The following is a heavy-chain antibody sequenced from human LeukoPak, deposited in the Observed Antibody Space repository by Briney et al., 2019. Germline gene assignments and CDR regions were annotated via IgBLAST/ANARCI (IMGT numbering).Heavy chain of an antibody. Sequence: PSETLSLTCTVSGDSINSGDYYWGWIRQPPGKGLEWIGNIRYSGSTYYSPSLKSRVTISLDTSKNQFSLKLRSVTAADTAVYYCVRVHYHYDSSGPDWYFDLWGRGTPVTVSS. J-gene: IGHJ2*01. CDR3: VRVHYHYDSSGPDWYFDL. CDR1: GDSINSGDYY. CDR2: IRYSGST. V-gene: IGHV4-39*01. D-gene: IGHD3-22*01.